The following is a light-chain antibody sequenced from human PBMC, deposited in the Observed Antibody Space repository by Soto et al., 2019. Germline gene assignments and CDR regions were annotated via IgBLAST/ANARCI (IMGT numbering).Light chain of an antibody. CDR3: QQSNNWPYT. J-gene: IGKJ2*01. Sequence: EVVLTQSPGTLSLSPGERATLSCRASQSVSNNYLAWYQQKPGQSPKLLIFGSSDRATGIPDRFSGSGSGTDFTLTISSLQSEDFAVYYCQQSNNWPYTFGQGTKLDIK. V-gene: IGKV3-20*01. CDR2: GSS. CDR1: QSVSNNY.